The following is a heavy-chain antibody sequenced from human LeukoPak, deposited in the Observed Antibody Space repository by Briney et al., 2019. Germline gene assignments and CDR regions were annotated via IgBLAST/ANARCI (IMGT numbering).Heavy chain of an antibody. CDR3: ARGPGTYYDILTGYYTSADYFDY. J-gene: IGHJ4*02. Sequence: GGSLRLSCAASGFTLSSYFMHWVRQAPGKGLEWVSSISGSSSYIYYADSMKGRFTISRDNAKNSLFLQMNSLRAEDTAVYYCARGPGTYYDILTGYYTSADYFDYWGQGTLVTVSS. CDR1: GFTLSSYF. CDR2: ISGSSSYI. V-gene: IGHV3-21*01. D-gene: IGHD3-9*01.